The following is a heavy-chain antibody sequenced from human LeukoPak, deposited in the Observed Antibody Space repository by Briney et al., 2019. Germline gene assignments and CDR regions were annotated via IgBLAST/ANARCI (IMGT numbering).Heavy chain of an antibody. Sequence: SETLSLTCTVSGGSISSYYWSWIRQPPGKGLEWIGYIYYSGSTNYNPSLKSRVTISVDTSKNQFSLKLSSVTAADTAVYYCAREGSYDPYYYYMDVWGKGTTVTVSS. CDR2: IYYSGST. J-gene: IGHJ6*03. CDR3: AREGSYDPYYYYMDV. D-gene: IGHD3-3*01. CDR1: GGSISSYY. V-gene: IGHV4-59*12.